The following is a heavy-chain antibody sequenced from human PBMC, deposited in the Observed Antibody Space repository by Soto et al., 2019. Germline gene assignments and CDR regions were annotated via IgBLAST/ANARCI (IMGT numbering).Heavy chain of an antibody. V-gene: IGHV1-2*02. CDR2: INPNSGGT. CDR1: GYTFTGHY. J-gene: IGHJ3*02. Sequence: SVKVSFKPSGYTFTGHYMHWVRQAPGQGLVRMGWINPNSGGTDYAQKFQGRVTMTGATSSTTAYMELRSLTSGDTAVYSCARETPGSGRAFDIWGQGTMVTVSS. D-gene: IGHD6-25*01. CDR3: ARETPGSGRAFDI.